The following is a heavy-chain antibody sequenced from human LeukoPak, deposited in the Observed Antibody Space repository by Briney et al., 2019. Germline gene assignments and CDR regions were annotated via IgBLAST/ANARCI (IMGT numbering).Heavy chain of an antibody. CDR3: ARSGRYGDYGVCDY. CDR2: VNHSGST. CDR1: NGSFSDYY. V-gene: IGHV4-34*01. D-gene: IGHD4-17*01. J-gene: IGHJ4*02. Sequence: PSETLSLTCAVYNGSFSDYYWSWIRHPPGKGLEWIGGVNHSGSTNYNPSLKSRVTISVDTSKNQFSLKLSSVTAADTAVYYCARSGRYGDYGVCDYWGQGTLVTVSS.